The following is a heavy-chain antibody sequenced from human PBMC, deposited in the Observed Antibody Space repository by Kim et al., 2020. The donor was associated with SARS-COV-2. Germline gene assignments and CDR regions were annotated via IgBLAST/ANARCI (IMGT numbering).Heavy chain of an antibody. CDR3: AREGRVGATTGYDY. V-gene: IGHV3-30*07. Sequence: ADSVKGRFTVSRDKSKNTLYLQMNSLRAEDTAVYYCAREGRVGATTGYDYWGQGTLVTVSS. D-gene: IGHD1-26*01. J-gene: IGHJ4*02.